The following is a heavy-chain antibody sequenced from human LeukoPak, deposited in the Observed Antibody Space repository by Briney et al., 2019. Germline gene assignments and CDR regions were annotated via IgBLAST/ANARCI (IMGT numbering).Heavy chain of an antibody. V-gene: IGHV3-11*04. Sequence: GGSLRLSCAASGFTFSDYYMSWLRQAPGKGLEWVSYISSSGSTIYYADSVKGRFTISRDNAKNSLYLQMNGLRPEDTAVYYWARRRGEGYCSGGSCYSIYYFDYWGQGTLVTVSS. CDR1: GFTFSDYY. CDR3: ARRRGEGYCSGGSCYSIYYFDY. D-gene: IGHD2-15*01. J-gene: IGHJ4*02. CDR2: ISSSGSTI.